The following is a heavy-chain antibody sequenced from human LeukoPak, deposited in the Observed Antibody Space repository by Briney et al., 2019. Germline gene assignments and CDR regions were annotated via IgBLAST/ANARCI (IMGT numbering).Heavy chain of an antibody. CDR2: ISSNGDNT. V-gene: IGHV3-64D*06. CDR1: GFTFSTCV. Sequence: GGSLRLSCSVSGFTFSTCVMHWVRQAPGKGLEYVSAISSNGDNTYYADSVKGRFTISRDNSKNTLYLQMSSLRADDTAVYYCVRGTGYWGQGTLVTVSS. J-gene: IGHJ4*02. CDR3: VRGTGY.